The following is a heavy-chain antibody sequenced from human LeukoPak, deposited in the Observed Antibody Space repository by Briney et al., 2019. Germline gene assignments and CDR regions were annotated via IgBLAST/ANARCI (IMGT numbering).Heavy chain of an antibody. J-gene: IGHJ4*02. V-gene: IGHV3-30-3*01. CDR2: ISYDGSNK. Sequence: GGSLRLSCAASGFTFSSYAMHWVRQAPGKGLEWVAFISYDGSNKYYADSVKGRFTISRDNSKNTLYLQMNSLRTEDTAVYYCANRPTVTTFAPDYWGQGTLVTVSS. CDR1: GFTFSSYA. CDR3: ANRPTVTTFAPDY. D-gene: IGHD4-17*01.